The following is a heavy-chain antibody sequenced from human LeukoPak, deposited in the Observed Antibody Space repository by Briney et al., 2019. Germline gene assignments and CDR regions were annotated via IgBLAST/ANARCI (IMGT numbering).Heavy chain of an antibody. CDR3: AGDRGFWSGGACYLFDS. V-gene: IGHV3-74*01. Sequence: GGSLRLSCAASGFTLSGYWMHWVRQAPGNGLVWVSLIRTDGGNTTYADSVKGRFTISRDNAKNTLYLQMNSLRAEDTAVYYCAGDRGFWSGGACYLFDSWGQGVLVTVSS. CDR1: GFTLSGYW. D-gene: IGHD2-15*01. J-gene: IGHJ4*02. CDR2: IRTDGGNT.